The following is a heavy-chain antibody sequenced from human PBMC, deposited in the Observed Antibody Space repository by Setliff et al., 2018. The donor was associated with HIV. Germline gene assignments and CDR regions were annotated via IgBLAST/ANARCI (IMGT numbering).Heavy chain of an antibody. CDR3: ARAGSYRQPCADY. CDR1: GFTFGDYA. J-gene: IGHJ4*02. V-gene: IGHV3-30*02. Sequence: GGSLRLSCTASGFTFGDYAMSWVRQAPGKGLEWVAFIRNDGSDKHYVDSVKGRFTISRDNAKNSVYLQMNSLRAEDTAFYYCARAGSYRQPCADYWGQGT. D-gene: IGHD1-26*01. CDR2: IRNDGSDK.